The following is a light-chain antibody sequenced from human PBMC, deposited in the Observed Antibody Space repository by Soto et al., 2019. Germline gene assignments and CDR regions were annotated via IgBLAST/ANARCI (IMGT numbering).Light chain of an antibody. CDR2: RNY. CDR3: ATWDDSLSGRV. J-gene: IGLJ3*02. CDR1: SSNIGSNY. Sequence: QSVLTQPPSASGTPGQRVTISCSGSSSNIGSNYVYWYQQLPGTAPKLLIYRNYQRPSGVPDRFSGSKSGTSASLAISGLRSDDEADYYCATWDDSLSGRVFGGGTKLTVL. V-gene: IGLV1-47*01.